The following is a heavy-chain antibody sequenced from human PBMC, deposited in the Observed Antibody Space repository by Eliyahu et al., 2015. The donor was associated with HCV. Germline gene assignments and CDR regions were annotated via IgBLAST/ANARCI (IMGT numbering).Heavy chain of an antibody. Sequence: QVQLQESGPGLVKPSETLSLTCTVSGGSISSYYWSWLRQPPGKGLEWIGYIYYSGSTNYNPSLKSRVTISVDTSKNQFSLKLSSVTAADTAVYYCARAAAASDYYYYYGMDVWGQGTTVTVSS. V-gene: IGHV4-59*01. D-gene: IGHD6-13*01. CDR3: ARAAAASDYYYYYGMDV. CDR1: GGSISSYY. CDR2: IYYSGST. J-gene: IGHJ6*02.